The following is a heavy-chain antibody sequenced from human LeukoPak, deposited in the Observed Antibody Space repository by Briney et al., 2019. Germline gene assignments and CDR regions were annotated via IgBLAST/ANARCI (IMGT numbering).Heavy chain of an antibody. J-gene: IGHJ4*02. Sequence: GGSLRLSCAASGFTFSSYAMSWVRQAPGKGLEWVSAISGSGGSTYYADSVKGRFTISRDNSKNTLYLQMNSLRAEDTAVYYCAKDLTRGYSYGRFFHPFDYWGQGTLVTVSS. CDR2: ISGSGGST. CDR1: GFTFSSYA. D-gene: IGHD5-18*01. CDR3: AKDLTRGYSYGRFFHPFDY. V-gene: IGHV3-23*01.